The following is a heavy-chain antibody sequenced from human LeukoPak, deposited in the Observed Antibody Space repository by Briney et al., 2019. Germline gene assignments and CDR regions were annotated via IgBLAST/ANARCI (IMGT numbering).Heavy chain of an antibody. CDR2: ISYDGSNK. Sequence: GGSLRLSCAASGFTFSSYGMHWVRQAPGKGLEWVAVISYDGSNKYYADSVKGRFTISRDNSKNTLYLQMNSLRAEDTAVYYCAKGRTLKGDLDAFDIWGQGTMVTVSS. D-gene: IGHD2/OR15-2a*01. CDR1: GFTFSSYG. J-gene: IGHJ3*02. V-gene: IGHV3-30*18. CDR3: AKGRTLKGDLDAFDI.